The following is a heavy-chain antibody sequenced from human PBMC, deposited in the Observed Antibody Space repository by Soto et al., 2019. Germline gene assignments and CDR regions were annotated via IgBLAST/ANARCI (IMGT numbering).Heavy chain of an antibody. D-gene: IGHD6-6*01. CDR1: GFTFANYA. Sequence: GGSLRLSCAASGFTFANYAMNWDRQVPGKGLEWVSGISVSATSTYYADSVKGRFTISRDNSKNSLYLQMNSLRTEDTAVYYCARVRGYMSSSSSYYFDYWGQGALVTVSS. CDR3: ARVRGYMSSSSSYYFDY. CDR2: ISVSATST. J-gene: IGHJ4*02. V-gene: IGHV3-23*01.